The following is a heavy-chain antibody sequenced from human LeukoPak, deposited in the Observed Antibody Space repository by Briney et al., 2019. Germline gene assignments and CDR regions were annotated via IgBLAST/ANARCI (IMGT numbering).Heavy chain of an antibody. J-gene: IGHJ1*01. CDR1: GGSITSYY. V-gene: IGHV4-59*01. CDR2: IYHSGTT. Sequence: PSETLSLTCTVSGGSITSYYWTWIRQPPGKGLEWIGYIYHSGTTNYNPSLKSRVTISVDTSKNQFSLKLSSVTAADTAVYYCAQKAPYSPGYSQDWGQGSLVTVSS. CDR3: AQKAPYSPGYSQD. D-gene: IGHD2-21*01.